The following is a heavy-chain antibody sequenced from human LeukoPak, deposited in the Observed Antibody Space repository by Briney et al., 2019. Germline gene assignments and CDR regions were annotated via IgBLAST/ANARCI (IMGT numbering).Heavy chain of an antibody. V-gene: IGHV3-23*01. CDR3: AKDRGDILTGYYIPDAFDI. CDR1: GFTFSSYA. CDR2: ISGSGGST. J-gene: IGHJ3*02. Sequence: GGSLRLSCAASGFTFSSYAMSWVRQAPGKGLEWVSAISGSGGSTYYADSVKGRFTISRDNSKNTLYLQMNSLRAEDTAVYYCAKDRGDILTGYYIPDAFDIWGQGTMVNVSS. D-gene: IGHD3-9*01.